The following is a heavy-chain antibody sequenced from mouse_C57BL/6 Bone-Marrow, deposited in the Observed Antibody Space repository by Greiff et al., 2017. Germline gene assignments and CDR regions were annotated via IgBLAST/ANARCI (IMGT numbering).Heavy chain of an antibody. D-gene: IGHD3-2*02. CDR3: ARESRQLRPYYFDY. J-gene: IGHJ2*01. V-gene: IGHV1-69*01. CDR1: GYTFTSYW. CDR2: FDPSDSYT. Sequence: VQLQQPGAELVMPGASVKLSCKASGYTFTSYWMHWVKQRPGQGLEWIGEFDPSDSYTNYNQKFKGKSTLTVDKSSSTAYMQLSSLRSEDSAVYYCARESRQLRPYYFDYWGQGTTLTVSS.